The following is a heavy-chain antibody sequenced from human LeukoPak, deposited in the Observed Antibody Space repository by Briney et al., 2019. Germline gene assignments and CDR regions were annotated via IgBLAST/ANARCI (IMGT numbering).Heavy chain of an antibody. CDR1: GFTFSSYG. V-gene: IGHV3-33*01. D-gene: IGHD6-13*01. CDR2: IWYGGSNK. CDR3: ARDGGLYSSGWYGVDS. J-gene: IGHJ4*02. Sequence: GGSLRLSCAASGFTFSSYGMHWVRQAPGKGLEWVAFIWYGGSNKYYADSVKGRFTISRDNSKNPLYLQMNSLRAEDTAVYSCARDGGLYSSGWYGVDSWGQGTLVTVSS.